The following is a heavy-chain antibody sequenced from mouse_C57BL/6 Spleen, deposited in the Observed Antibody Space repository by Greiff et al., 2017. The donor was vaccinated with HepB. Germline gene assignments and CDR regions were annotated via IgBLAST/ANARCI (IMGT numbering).Heavy chain of an antibody. D-gene: IGHD1-1*01. V-gene: IGHV14-4*01. CDR1: GFNIKDDY. CDR2: IDPENGDT. Sequence: EVQLQESGAELVRPGASVKLSCTASGFNIKDDYMHWVKQRPEQGLEWIGWIDPENGDTEYASKFQGKATITADTSSNTAYLQLSSLTSEDTAVYYCTITTVVVRYFDVWGTGTTVTVSS. CDR3: TITTVVVRYFDV. J-gene: IGHJ1*03.